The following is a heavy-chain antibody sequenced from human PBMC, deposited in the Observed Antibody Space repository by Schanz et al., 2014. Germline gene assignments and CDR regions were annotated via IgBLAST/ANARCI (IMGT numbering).Heavy chain of an antibody. V-gene: IGHV3-53*01. CDR2: MYINSGST. CDR3: ARDGGRDGYNLAFDV. J-gene: IGHJ3*01. CDR1: GFTVNTNY. D-gene: IGHD5-12*01. Sequence: EVQLVESGGVVVQPGGSLRLSCAVSGFTVNTNYMSWVRQAPGKGLEWISSMYINSGSTQYADSVKGRFIISRDSSKNTLFLQMNSLRAEDTAVYFCARDGGRDGYNLAFDVWGQGTLVTVSS.